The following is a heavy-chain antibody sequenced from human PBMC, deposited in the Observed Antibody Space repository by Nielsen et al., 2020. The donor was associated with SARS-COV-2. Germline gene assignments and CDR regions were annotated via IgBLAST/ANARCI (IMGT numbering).Heavy chain of an antibody. CDR3: ARVGYYYYYGMDV. J-gene: IGHJ6*02. CDR2: INHSGST. V-gene: IGHV4-34*01. Sequence: SETLSLTCAVYGGSFSGYYWSWIRQPPGKGLEWIGEINHSGSTNYNPSLKSRVTISVDTSKNQFSLKLSSVTAADTAVYYCARVGYYYYYGMDVWGQGTTVTVSS. CDR1: GGSFSGYY.